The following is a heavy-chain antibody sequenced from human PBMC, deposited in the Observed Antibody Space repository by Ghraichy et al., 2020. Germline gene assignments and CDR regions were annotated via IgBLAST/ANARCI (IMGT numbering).Heavy chain of an antibody. CDR1: GGSISSSSYY. J-gene: IGHJ1*01. CDR3: ARLRGPDYGDPIEIFGIRGGLGGEYFQH. CDR2: IYYSGST. D-gene: IGHD4-17*01. V-gene: IGHV4-39*01. Sequence: SQTLSLTCTVSGGSISSSSYYWGWIRQPPGKGLEWIGSIYYSGSTYYNPSLKSRVTISVDTSKNQFSLKLSSVTAADTAVYYCARLRGPDYGDPIEIFGIRGGLGGEYFQHWGQGTLVTVSS.